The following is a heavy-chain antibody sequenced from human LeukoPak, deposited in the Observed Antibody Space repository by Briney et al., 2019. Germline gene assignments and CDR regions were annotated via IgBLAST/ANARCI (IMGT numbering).Heavy chain of an antibody. V-gene: IGHV7-4-1*02. Sequence: ASVKVSCKASGYTFTSYAMNWERQAPGQGLEWMGWINTNTGNPTYAQGFTGRFVFSLDTSVSTAYLQISSLKAEDTAVYYCARDPSMVRGVTGLGWFDPWGQGTLVTVSS. D-gene: IGHD3-10*01. CDR3: ARDPSMVRGVTGLGWFDP. CDR2: INTNTGNP. CDR1: GYTFTSYA. J-gene: IGHJ5*02.